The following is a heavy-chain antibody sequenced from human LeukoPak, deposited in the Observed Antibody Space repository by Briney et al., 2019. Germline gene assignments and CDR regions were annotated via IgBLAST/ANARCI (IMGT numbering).Heavy chain of an antibody. V-gene: IGHV4-59*01. J-gene: IGHJ5*02. Sequence: SETLSLTCTVSGGSISSYYWSWIRQPPGKGLEWIGYIYYSGSTNYNPSLESRVTISVDTSKNQFSLKLSSVTAADTAVYYCARDGYYYTSGSYYHNWFDPWGQGTLVTVSS. CDR2: IYYSGST. CDR3: ARDGYYYTSGSYYHNWFDP. D-gene: IGHD3-10*01. CDR1: GGSISSYY.